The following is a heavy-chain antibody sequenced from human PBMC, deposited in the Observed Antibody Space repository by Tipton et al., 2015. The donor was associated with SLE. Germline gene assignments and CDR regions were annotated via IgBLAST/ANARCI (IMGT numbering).Heavy chain of an antibody. D-gene: IGHD6-6*01. CDR3: ARDFGGSSDYYYGMDV. V-gene: IGHV3-30*02. CDR1: GFTFSSYG. J-gene: IGHJ6*02. CDR2: IRYDGSNK. Sequence: SLRLSCAASGFTFSSYGMHWVRQAPGKGLEWVAFIRYDGSNKYYADSVKGRFTISRDNAKNSLYLQMNSLRAEDTAVYYCARDFGGSSDYYYGMDVWGQGTTVTVSS.